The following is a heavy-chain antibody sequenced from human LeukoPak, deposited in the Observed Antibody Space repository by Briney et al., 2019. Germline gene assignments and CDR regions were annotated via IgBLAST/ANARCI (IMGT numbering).Heavy chain of an antibody. CDR1: GGSISSYY. V-gene: IGHV4-59*01. D-gene: IGHD4-23*01. CDR3: ASDYGGNSALDP. J-gene: IGHJ5*02. Sequence: SETLSLTCTVSGGSISSYYWSWIRQPPGKGLEWIGHIYFSGSTKHNPSLKSRVTISVDTSKNQFSLKLSSVTAADTAVYFCASDYGGNSALDPWGQGTLVTVSS. CDR2: IYFSGST.